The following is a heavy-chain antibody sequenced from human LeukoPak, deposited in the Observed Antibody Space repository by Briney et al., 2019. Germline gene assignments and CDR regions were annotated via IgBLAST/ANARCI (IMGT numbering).Heavy chain of an antibody. CDR3: AKDVYSYGYGEADY. CDR2: ISGSGGST. CDR1: GFTFSSYA. V-gene: IGHV3-23*01. J-gene: IGHJ4*02. Sequence: GSLRLSCAASGFTFSSYAMSWVRQAPGKGLEWVSAISGSGGSTYYADSVKGRFTISRDNSKNTLYLQMNSLRAEDTAVYYCAKDVYSYGYGEADYWGQGTLVTVSS. D-gene: IGHD5-18*01.